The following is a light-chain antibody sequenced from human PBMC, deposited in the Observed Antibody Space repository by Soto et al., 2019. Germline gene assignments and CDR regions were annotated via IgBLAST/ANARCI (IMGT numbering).Light chain of an antibody. J-gene: IGKJ5*01. V-gene: IGKV3-15*01. Sequence: IVMTQSPATLSVSPGERATLSCRASQSISSKLGWYQQRPGQAPRLLIYVASTRATGIPARFSGSGSGTEFTLTIGSLQSEDSAVYYCQQYNSWTTITFGQGTRLEIK. CDR1: QSISSK. CDR3: QQYNSWTTIT. CDR2: VAS.